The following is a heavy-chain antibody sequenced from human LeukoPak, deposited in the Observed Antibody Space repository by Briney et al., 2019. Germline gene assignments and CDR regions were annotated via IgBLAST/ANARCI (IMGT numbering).Heavy chain of an antibody. CDR1: GFSISTTY. J-gene: IGHJ3*02. Sequence: GGCLRLSCAASGFSISTTYMSWVRQAPGKGPEWVAILDSTDRTYYGDSVKGRFTISRDNSKNTLYLQMNSLRAEDTAVYYCARTIVGATNDAFDIWGQGTMVTVSS. V-gene: IGHV3-53*01. CDR3: ARTIVGATNDAFDI. CDR2: LDSTDRT. D-gene: IGHD1-26*01.